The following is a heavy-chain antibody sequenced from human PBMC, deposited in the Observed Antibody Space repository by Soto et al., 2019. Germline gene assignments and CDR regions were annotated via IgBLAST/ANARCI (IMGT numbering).Heavy chain of an antibody. J-gene: IGHJ6*02. CDR1: GYTFTSYA. D-gene: IGHD1-26*01. CDR2: INAGNGNT. Sequence: ASVKVSCKASGYTFTSYAMHWVRQAPGQRLEWMGWINAGNGNTKYSQKFQGRVTITRDTSASTAYMELSSLRSEDTAVYYCARRELLNYYYYYGMDVWGQGTTVTVS. V-gene: IGHV1-3*01. CDR3: ARRELLNYYYYYGMDV.